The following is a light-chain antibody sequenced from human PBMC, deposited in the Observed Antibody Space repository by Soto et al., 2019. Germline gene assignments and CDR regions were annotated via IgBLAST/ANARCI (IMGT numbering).Light chain of an antibody. CDR2: AAS. Sequence: DIRMTQSPSSLSASVGDRVSITCRASQSISSYLNWYQQKPGKAPALLIYAASNLQSGVPSRFSGSGSGTDFTLTISSLQPEDFATYYCQQSYSTPLTFGGGTKVEIK. J-gene: IGKJ4*01. CDR3: QQSYSTPLT. V-gene: IGKV1-39*01. CDR1: QSISSY.